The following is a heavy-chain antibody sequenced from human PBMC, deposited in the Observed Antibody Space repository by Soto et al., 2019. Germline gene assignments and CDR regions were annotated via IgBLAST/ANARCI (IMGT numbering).Heavy chain of an antibody. CDR3: ARERALLLWFGELINWFDP. CDR1: GGSFSGYY. V-gene: IGHV4-34*01. D-gene: IGHD3-10*01. Sequence: PSETRSLTCAVYGGSFSGYYWSWIRQPPGKGLEWIGEINHSGSTNYNPSLKSRVTISVDTSKNQFSLKLSSVTAADTAVYYCARERALLLWFGELINWFDPWGQGTLVTVS. CDR2: INHSGST. J-gene: IGHJ5*02.